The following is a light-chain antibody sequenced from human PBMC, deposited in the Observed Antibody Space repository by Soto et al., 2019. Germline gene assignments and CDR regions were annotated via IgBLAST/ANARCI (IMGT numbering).Light chain of an antibody. CDR2: DVS. J-gene: IGLJ2*01. Sequence: QSALTQPASVSGSPGQSITISCTGASSDVGGYNYVSWYRHHPGKAPKLMIYDVSNRPSGVSNRFSDSKSGNTASLIISGLQAEDEADYYCSSYTRSSTLFGGGTKMTVL. CDR3: SSYTRSSTL. CDR1: SSDVGGYNY. V-gene: IGLV2-14*03.